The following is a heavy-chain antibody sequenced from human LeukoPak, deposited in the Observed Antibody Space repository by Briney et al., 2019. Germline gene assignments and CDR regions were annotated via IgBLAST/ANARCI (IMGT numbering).Heavy chain of an antibody. Sequence: SETLSLTCTVSGGSISSYYWSWIRQPPGKGLEWIGYIYYSGSTNYNPSLKSRVDISVDTSKNQFSLKLSSVTAADTAVYYCARVNFWSGQPNMDVWGKGTTVTVSS. J-gene: IGHJ6*03. CDR2: IYYSGST. V-gene: IGHV4-59*01. CDR3: ARVNFWSGQPNMDV. D-gene: IGHD3-3*01. CDR1: GGSISSYY.